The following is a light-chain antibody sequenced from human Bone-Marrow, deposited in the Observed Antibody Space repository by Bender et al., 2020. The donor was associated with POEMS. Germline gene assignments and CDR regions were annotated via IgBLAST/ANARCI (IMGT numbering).Light chain of an antibody. CDR1: SSDVGGYNY. J-gene: IGLJ2*01. Sequence: QSALTQPRSVSGSPGQSVTMSCTGTSSDVGGYNYVSWYQHHPGKAPKLMIYDVSQRPSGVPDRFSGSKSGNTASLTISGLQAEDEADYYCCSYAGSRTLVFGGGTKLTVL. V-gene: IGLV2-11*01. CDR3: CSYAGSRTLV. CDR2: DVS.